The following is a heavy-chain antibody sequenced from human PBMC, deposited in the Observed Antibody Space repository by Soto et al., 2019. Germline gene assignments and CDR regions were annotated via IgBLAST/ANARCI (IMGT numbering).Heavy chain of an antibody. V-gene: IGHV2-5*02. D-gene: IGHD3-9*01. Sequence: QITLKESGPTLVRPTQTLTLTCAFSGFSLRTSGVGVGWIRQPPGKALEWLAVIYWGDSKHYSPSLRSRLTITKDTSKNQVVLTMTNMDPMDTGTYYCAHKGPEDWPLDYWGQGTLVTVSS. J-gene: IGHJ4*02. CDR3: AHKGPEDWPLDY. CDR1: GFSLRTSGVG. CDR2: IYWGDSK.